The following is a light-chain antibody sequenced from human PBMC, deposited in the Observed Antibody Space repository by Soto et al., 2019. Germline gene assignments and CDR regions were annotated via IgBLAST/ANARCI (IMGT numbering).Light chain of an antibody. J-gene: IGLJ3*02. Sequence: QPVLTQSPSASASLGASVKLTCTLSSGYSSYAIAWHQQQPEKGPRYLMNLNSDGTHSKGDGIPDRFSGSSSGAERYLTISSLQSEDEADYYCQTWGSGIVVFAGGTKLTVL. V-gene: IGLV4-69*01. CDR2: LNSDGTH. CDR1: SGYSSYA. CDR3: QTWGSGIVV.